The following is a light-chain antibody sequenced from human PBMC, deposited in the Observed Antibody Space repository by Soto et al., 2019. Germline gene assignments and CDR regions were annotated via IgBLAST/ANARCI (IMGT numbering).Light chain of an antibody. J-gene: IGKJ1*01. Sequence: DIQMTQSPSTLPASVGDRVTITCRANQSISTWLAWYQQKPGKAPKFLMYKASNLESGVPSRFSGSGSETEFTLTISSLQPDDFAIYYCQHYKSYPWTFGQGTKV. CDR1: QSISTW. CDR3: QHYKSYPWT. CDR2: KAS. V-gene: IGKV1-5*03.